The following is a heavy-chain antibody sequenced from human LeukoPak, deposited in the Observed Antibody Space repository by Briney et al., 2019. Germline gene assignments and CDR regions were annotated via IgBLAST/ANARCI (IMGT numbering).Heavy chain of an antibody. D-gene: IGHD4-11*01. V-gene: IGHV4-39*01. Sequence: PGGSLRLSCAASGFTFSSYAMSWVRQAPGKGLEWIGSIYYSGSTYYNPSLKSRVTISVDTSKNQFSLKLSSVTAADTAVYYCARQPAYMTTVNFDYWGQGTLVTVSS. CDR2: IYYSGST. J-gene: IGHJ4*02. CDR1: GFTFSSYA. CDR3: ARQPAYMTTVNFDY.